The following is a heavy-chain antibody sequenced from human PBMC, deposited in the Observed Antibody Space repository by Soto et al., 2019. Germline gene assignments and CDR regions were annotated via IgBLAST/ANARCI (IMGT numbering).Heavy chain of an antibody. CDR2: TRPNNGNT. D-gene: IGHD3-10*01. V-gene: IGHV1-18*01. CDR1: GYTFSIYG. Sequence: QIQLVQSGAEVKKPGASVKVSCKASGYTFSIYGINWVRQAPGQGLEWMGWTRPNNGNTKYAQNLQGRVTMTTDTSTSPAYMELRSLRPDDTAVYYCVRDLDGSGSYYTDYWGQGTLVTVSS. CDR3: VRDLDGSGSYYTDY. J-gene: IGHJ4*02.